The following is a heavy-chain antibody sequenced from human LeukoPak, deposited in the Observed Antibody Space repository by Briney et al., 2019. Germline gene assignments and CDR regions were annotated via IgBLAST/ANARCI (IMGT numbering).Heavy chain of an antibody. CDR2: ISSSSSYI. CDR3: AKGQWLPSGY. Sequence: GGSLRLSCAASGFTFSSYSMNWVRQAPGKGLEWVSSISSSSSYIYYADSVKGRFTISRDNSKNTLYLQMNSLRAEDTAVYYCAKGQWLPSGYWGQGTLVTVSS. D-gene: IGHD6-19*01. CDR1: GFTFSSYS. J-gene: IGHJ4*02. V-gene: IGHV3-21*04.